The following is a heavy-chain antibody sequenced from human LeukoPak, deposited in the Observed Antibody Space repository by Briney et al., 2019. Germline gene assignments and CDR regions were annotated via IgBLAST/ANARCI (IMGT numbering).Heavy chain of an antibody. V-gene: IGHV3-21*01. D-gene: IGHD3-9*01. J-gene: IGHJ4*02. CDR3: ARSAQGHYDILTGYYY. CDR1: GFTFSSHG. CDR2: ISGSGGNT. Sequence: GETLRLSCAASGFTFSSHGMNWVRQAPGKGLEWVSGISGSGGNTYYADSVKGRFTISRDNAKNSLYLQMNSLRAEDTAVYYCARSAQGHYDILTGYYYWGQGTLVTVSS.